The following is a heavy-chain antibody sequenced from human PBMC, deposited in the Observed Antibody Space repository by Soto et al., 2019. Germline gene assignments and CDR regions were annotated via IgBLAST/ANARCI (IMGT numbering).Heavy chain of an antibody. CDR1: GDSVSSKSAA. Sequence: SQTLSLTCAIPGDSVSSKSAARNWLRQSPSRGLEWLGRTYYRSKWYNDYAVSVKSRITINPDTSKNQFSLQLNSVTPEDTAVYYCARDRYSSGWYNAFDIWGQGTMVTVSS. V-gene: IGHV6-1*01. CDR2: TYYRSKWYN. J-gene: IGHJ3*02. D-gene: IGHD6-19*01. CDR3: ARDRYSSGWYNAFDI.